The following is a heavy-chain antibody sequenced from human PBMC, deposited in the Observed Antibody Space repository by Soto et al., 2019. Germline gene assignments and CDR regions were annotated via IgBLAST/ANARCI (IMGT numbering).Heavy chain of an antibody. Sequence: PSVKVSCKAYGGTFSSYAISWVRQAPGQGLEWMGGIIPIFGTANYAQKFQGRVTITADESTSTAYMELSSLRSEDTAVYYCARGKMTTVTLYYYYGMDVWGQGTTVTV. CDR2: IIPIFGTA. J-gene: IGHJ6*02. V-gene: IGHV1-69*13. D-gene: IGHD4-4*01. CDR3: ARGKMTTVTLYYYYGMDV. CDR1: GGTFSSYA.